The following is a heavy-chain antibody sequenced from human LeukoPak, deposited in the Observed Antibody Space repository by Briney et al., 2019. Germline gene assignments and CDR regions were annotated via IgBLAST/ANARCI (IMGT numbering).Heavy chain of an antibody. CDR2: ISGTGGST. CDR1: GFTFSSYA. D-gene: IGHD2-2*01. J-gene: IGHJ4*02. CDR3: AKAMYCAGTSCYRSLDY. Sequence: GGSLRLSCAASGFTFSSYAMSWVRQAPGKGLEWVSAISGTGGSTYYADSVKGRFTISRDNAKNSLYLQMNSLRAEDTAVYYCAKAMYCAGTSCYRSLDYWGQGILVAVSS. V-gene: IGHV3-23*01.